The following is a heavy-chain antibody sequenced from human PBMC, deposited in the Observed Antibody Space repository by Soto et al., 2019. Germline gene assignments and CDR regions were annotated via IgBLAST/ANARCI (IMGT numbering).Heavy chain of an antibody. CDR3: ARGLNYYYYGMDV. V-gene: IGHV4-31*03. Sequence: SETLSLTCTVSGGSISSGGYYWSWIRQHPGKGLEWIGYIYYSGSTYYNPSLKSRVTISVDTSKNQFSLKLSSATAADTAVYYCARGLNYYYYGMDVWGQGTTVTVSS. CDR2: IYYSGST. CDR1: GGSISSGGYY. J-gene: IGHJ6*02.